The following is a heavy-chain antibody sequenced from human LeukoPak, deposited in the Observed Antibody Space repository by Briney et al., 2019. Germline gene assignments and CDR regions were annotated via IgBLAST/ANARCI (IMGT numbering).Heavy chain of an antibody. CDR2: ISIDYSTI. CDR3: ARIDGPTVYTYYMDL. V-gene: IGHV3-48*03. CDR1: GFTFSRYD. J-gene: IGHJ6*03. D-gene: IGHD3-16*01. Sequence: GGSLRLSCTASGFTFSRYDMNWVRQAPGKGLEWVSYISIDYSTIYYAHSVKGRFTISRDTAKNSLYLQMNTLRAEDTAVYYCARIDGPTVYTYYMDLWGKGTTVTVAS.